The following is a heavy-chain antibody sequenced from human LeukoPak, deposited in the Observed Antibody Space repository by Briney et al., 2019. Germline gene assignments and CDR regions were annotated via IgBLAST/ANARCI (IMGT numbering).Heavy chain of an antibody. CDR1: GGSISTYY. CDR3: ARVVGRYCSSTSCYIDY. CDR2: IYDSGST. J-gene: IGHJ4*02. D-gene: IGHD2-2*01. V-gene: IGHV4-59*01. Sequence: SETLSLTCTVSGGSISTYYWSWLRQPPGKGLEWIGYIYDSGSTNYNPSLKSRVTISEDTSKRQFSLNLRSVTAADTAVCYCARVVGRYCSSTSCYIDYWGQGTLVTVSS.